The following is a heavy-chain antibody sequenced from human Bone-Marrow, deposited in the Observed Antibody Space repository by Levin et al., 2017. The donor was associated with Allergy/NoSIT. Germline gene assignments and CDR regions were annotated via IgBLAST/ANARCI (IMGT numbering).Heavy chain of an antibody. Sequence: SQTLSLTCAVSGASIRSGAYYWSWVRQPPGQGLEWIGYIYYNGSTYFNPSLKSRVSISVDTSKNQFSLKLSSVTAADTADYYCARVLAGFDGSAMAYDYWGRGSLVTVSS. V-gene: IGHV4-31*02. D-gene: IGHD3-10*01. CDR3: ARVLAGFDGSAMAYDY. J-gene: IGHJ4*02. CDR1: GASIRSGAYY. CDR2: IYYNGST.